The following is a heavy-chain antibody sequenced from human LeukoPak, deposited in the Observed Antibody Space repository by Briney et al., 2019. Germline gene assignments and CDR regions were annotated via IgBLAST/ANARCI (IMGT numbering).Heavy chain of an antibody. Sequence: GGSLRLSCAASGFTFSSYSMNWVRQAPGKGLEWVSYISSSSSTIYYADSVKGRFTISRDNSKNTLYLQMGSLRAEDMAVYYCVRELYYDSSGYYSGWGQGTLVTVSS. CDR1: GFTFSSYS. CDR3: VRELYYDSSGYYSG. CDR2: ISSSSSTI. D-gene: IGHD3-22*01. V-gene: IGHV3-48*01. J-gene: IGHJ4*02.